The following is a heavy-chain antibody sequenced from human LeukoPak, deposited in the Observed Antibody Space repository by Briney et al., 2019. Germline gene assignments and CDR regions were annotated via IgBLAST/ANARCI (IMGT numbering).Heavy chain of an antibody. CDR1: GGSMSSSTYY. J-gene: IGHJ3*02. V-gene: IGHV4-39*01. Sequence: SETLSLTCTVSGGSMSSSTYYWGWISQPPGEGLEWLGRLYYSGSTYDNPYRKSRVTTSVATSKNQRSLKLSAVTAAKRAIYYCARHYPVATEVFDIWGQGTMATVSS. D-gene: IGHD2-2*01. CDR2: LYYSGST. CDR3: ARHYPVATEVFDI.